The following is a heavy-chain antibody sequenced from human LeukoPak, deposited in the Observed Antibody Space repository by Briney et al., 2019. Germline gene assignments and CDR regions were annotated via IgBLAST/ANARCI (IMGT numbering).Heavy chain of an antibody. CDR2: IKQDGSEK. CDR3: ARRVRINSSSQSKNFDY. J-gene: IGHJ4*02. CDR1: GFTFSSYW. Sequence: PGGSLRLSCAASGFTFSSYWMSWVRQAPGKGLEWVANIKQDGSEKYYVDSVKGRFTISRDNAKNSLYLQMNSLRAEDTAVYYCARRVRINSSSQSKNFDYWGQGTLVTVSS. D-gene: IGHD6-13*01. V-gene: IGHV3-7*01.